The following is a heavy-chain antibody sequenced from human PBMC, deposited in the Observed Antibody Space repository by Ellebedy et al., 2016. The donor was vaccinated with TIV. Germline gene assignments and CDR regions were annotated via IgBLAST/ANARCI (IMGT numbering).Heavy chain of an antibody. CDR1: GFTFSNYA. CDR3: AKLGFDILTGSGGMDV. J-gene: IGHJ6*02. V-gene: IGHV3-23*01. D-gene: IGHD3-9*01. CDR2: ISGSGEYT. Sequence: GESLKISCAASGFTFSNYAMSWVRRSPGKGLDWVSLISGSGEYTYYEDSVKGRLTISRDNSMDTLYLQMNSLRVGDTAVYYCAKLGFDILTGSGGMDVWGQGTTVTVSS.